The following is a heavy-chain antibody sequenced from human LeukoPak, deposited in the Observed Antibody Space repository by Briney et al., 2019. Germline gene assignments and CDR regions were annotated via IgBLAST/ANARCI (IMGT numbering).Heavy chain of an antibody. CDR2: ISSSGSAI. CDR3: ATDIVATSGDY. CDR1: GFSFTDYY. D-gene: IGHD5-12*01. V-gene: IGHV3-11*01. Sequence: GGSLRLSCAASGFSFTDYYMSWIRQAPGKGLEWVSYISSSGSAIYYADSVRDRFTISRDNARNSMFLQMDGLRAEDTAMYYCATDIVATSGDYWGQGTLVTVSS. J-gene: IGHJ4*02.